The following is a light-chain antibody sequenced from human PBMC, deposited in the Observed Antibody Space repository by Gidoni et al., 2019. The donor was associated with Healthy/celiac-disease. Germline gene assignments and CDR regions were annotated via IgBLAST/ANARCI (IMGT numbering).Light chain of an antibody. CDR3: CSYAGSSTLV. J-gene: IGLJ2*01. CDR1: SSDVGSYNL. V-gene: IGLV2-23*01. CDR2: GGS. Sequence: QPPLPQPASVSGSPGQPITISCTGTSSDVGSYNLVPWYQPHPGKAPKLIVYGGSKRPSGVSNRFSGSKSGNTASLTISGLQAEDEADYYCCSYAGSSTLVFGGGTKLTVL.